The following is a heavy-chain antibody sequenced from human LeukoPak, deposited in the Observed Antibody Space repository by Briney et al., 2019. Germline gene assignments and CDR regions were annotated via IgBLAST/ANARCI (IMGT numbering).Heavy chain of an antibody. CDR2: ISSSSSYI. V-gene: IGHV3-21*01. CDR3: ARDQWLASNFDY. CDR1: GFTFSSYE. Sequence: GGSLRLSCAASGFTFSSYEMNWVRQAPGKGLEWVSSISSSSSYIYYADSVKGRFTISRDNAKNSLYLQMNSLRAEDTAVYYCARDQWLASNFDYWGQGTLVTVSS. J-gene: IGHJ4*02. D-gene: IGHD6-19*01.